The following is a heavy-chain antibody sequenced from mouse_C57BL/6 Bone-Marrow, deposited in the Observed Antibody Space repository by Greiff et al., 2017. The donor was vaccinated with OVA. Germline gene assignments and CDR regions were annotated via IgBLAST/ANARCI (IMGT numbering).Heavy chain of an antibody. CDR2: IDPSDSET. D-gene: IGHD4-1*01. CDR3: ARYSGTMIDY. CDR1: GYTFTSYW. V-gene: IGHV1-52*01. J-gene: IGHJ2*01. Sequence: VQLQQPGAELVRPGSSVKLSCKASGYTFTSYWMHWVKQRPIQGLEWIGNIDPSDSETNYNQKFKDKATLTVDKSSSTAYMQLSSLTSEDSAVYYCARYSGTMIDYWGQGTTLTVSS.